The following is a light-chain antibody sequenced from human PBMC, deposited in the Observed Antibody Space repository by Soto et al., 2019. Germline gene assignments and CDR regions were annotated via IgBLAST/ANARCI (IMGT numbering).Light chain of an antibody. V-gene: IGKV3-20*01. CDR2: STS. J-gene: IGKJ4*01. Sequence: EIVLTQSPGTLSLSPGERATLSCRASQSVTANYFAWYQQKLGQAPRLLIYSTSKRATGVPDRFTGSGSGTYFTHTITRLVPEDFAMFYCQQYGSSPLTFGGGPKVEI. CDR3: QQYGSSPLT. CDR1: QSVTANY.